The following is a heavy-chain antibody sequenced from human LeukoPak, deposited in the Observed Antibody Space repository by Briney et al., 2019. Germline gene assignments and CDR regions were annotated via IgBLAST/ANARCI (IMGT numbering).Heavy chain of an antibody. Sequence: GKSLKISCKGSGYSFGSSWIAWVRQLPGKGLEWVGIIYPGDSDTRYSPSFQGQVTISADKSIGTAYLQWSSLKTSDTAIYYCARRQTYSYGLDYWGQGTLVTVSS. J-gene: IGHJ4*02. D-gene: IGHD5-18*01. CDR3: ARRQTYSYGLDY. CDR1: GYSFGSSW. CDR2: IYPGDSDT. V-gene: IGHV5-51*01.